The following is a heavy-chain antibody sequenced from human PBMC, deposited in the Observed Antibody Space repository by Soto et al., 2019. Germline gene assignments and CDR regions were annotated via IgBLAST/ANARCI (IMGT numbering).Heavy chain of an antibody. V-gene: IGHV3-7*04. CDR1: GFTFSSHW. J-gene: IGHJ4*02. CDR2: MKEDGSEI. Sequence: EVQLVESGGGLVQPGGSLRLSCAASGFTFSSHWMTWVRQAPGKGLEWVAYMKEDGSEIYYVDSVKGRFTISRDNATNSLYLQMNSLRVEDTAVYYCARGVYSFDYWGQGTLVTVSS. D-gene: IGHD6-6*01. CDR3: ARGVYSFDY.